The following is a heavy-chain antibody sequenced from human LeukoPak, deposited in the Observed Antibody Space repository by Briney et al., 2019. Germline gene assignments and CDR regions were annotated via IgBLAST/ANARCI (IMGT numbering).Heavy chain of an antibody. Sequence: GGSLRLSCAASGFTFSSYAMSWVRQAPGKGLEWVSAISGSGDSTYYADSVKGRFTISRDNSKNTLYLQMNSLRAEDTAVYYCAKAGYSSGWTRYYGMDVWGQGTTVAVSS. CDR2: ISGSGDST. CDR1: GFTFSSYA. D-gene: IGHD6-19*01. CDR3: AKAGYSSGWTRYYGMDV. V-gene: IGHV3-23*01. J-gene: IGHJ6*02.